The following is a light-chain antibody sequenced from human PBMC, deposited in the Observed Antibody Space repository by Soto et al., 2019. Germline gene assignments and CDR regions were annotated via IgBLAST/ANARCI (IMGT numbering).Light chain of an antibody. J-gene: IGKJ5*01. CDR2: KAS. Sequence: IQINPSPSIRSASGGSRFTIACRVSQTISSWLAWYQQKPGKAPKLLIYKASTLKSGVPSRFSGSGSGTEFTLTISSLQPEEFATHYCHQTHSPPEITFGPQTRLEI. CDR1: QTISSW. V-gene: IGKV1-5*03. CDR3: HQTHSPPEIT.